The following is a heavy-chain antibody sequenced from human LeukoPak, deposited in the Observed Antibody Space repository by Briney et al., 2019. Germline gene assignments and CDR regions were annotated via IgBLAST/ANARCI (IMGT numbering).Heavy chain of an antibody. CDR2: INPNSGGT. D-gene: IGHD1-7*01. Sequence: GASVKVSRKASGYTFTRYYLHWVRQAPGQGLEWMGWINPNSGGTNYAQKFQGWVIMTRDTSISTAYMELSRLRSDDTAVYYCATSGTTESAFDIWGQGTLVTVSS. V-gene: IGHV1-2*04. CDR1: GYTFTRYY. J-gene: IGHJ3*02. CDR3: ATSGTTESAFDI.